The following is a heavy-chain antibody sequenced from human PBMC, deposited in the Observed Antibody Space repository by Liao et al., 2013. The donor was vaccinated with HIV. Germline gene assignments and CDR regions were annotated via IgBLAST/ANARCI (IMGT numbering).Heavy chain of an antibody. CDR1: AGSISSYY. CDR3: AARGSNYFDY. V-gene: IGHV4-59*01. Sequence: QAQLQESGPGLVKPSETLSLTCTVSAGSISSYYWNWIRQPPGKGLEWIGSYLLQWEAPATTPPSRVESPYQWTPPRTSSPSKLSSVTAADTAVYYCAARGSNYFDYWGRREPWSPSPQ. J-gene: IGHJ4*01. CDR2: LLQWEAP. D-gene: IGHD3-10*01.